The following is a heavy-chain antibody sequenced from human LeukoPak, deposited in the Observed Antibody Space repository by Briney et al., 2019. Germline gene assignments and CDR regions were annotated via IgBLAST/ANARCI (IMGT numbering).Heavy chain of an antibody. V-gene: IGHV1-18*01. CDR3: ARGPLAAAGYYYYYAMDV. D-gene: IGHD6-13*01. Sequence: SVKVSCKASGYTFTSYCISWVRQPPGKGLEGMGWIRSYNCNTNYAQKLQGRVTMTTDTSTRTAYMELRSLRSDDTAVYYCARGPLAAAGYYYYYAMDVWGQGTTVTVSS. J-gene: IGHJ6*02. CDR2: IRSYNCNT. CDR1: GYTFTSYC.